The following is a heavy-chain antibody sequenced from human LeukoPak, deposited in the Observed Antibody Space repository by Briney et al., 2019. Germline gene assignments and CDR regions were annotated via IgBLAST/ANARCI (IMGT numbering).Heavy chain of an antibody. CDR3: AREDYGGNSGVDY. V-gene: IGHV4-4*07. J-gene: IGHJ4*02. CDR2: IYTSGST. CDR1: GDSISSYH. D-gene: IGHD4-23*01. Sequence: SETLSLTCTVSGDSISSYHWSWIRQPAGKGLEWIGRIYTSGSTNYNPSLKSRVTMSVDTSKNQFSLKLSSVTAADTAVYYCAREDYGGNSGVDYWGQGTLVTVSS.